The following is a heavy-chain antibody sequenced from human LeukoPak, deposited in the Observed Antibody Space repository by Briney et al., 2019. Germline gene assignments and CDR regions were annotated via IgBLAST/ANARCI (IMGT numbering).Heavy chain of an antibody. Sequence: PGGSLRLSCAASEFTFSSYEMNWVRQAPGKGLEWVSYISSSGSTIYYADSVKGRFTISRDNAKNSLYLQMNSLRAEDTAVYYCARVSLASFDYWGQGTLVTVSS. D-gene: IGHD5-12*01. CDR2: ISSSGSTI. CDR3: ARVSLASFDY. CDR1: EFTFSSYE. J-gene: IGHJ4*02. V-gene: IGHV3-48*03.